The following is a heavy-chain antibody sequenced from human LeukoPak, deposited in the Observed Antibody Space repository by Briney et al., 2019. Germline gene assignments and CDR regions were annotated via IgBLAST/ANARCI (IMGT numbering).Heavy chain of an antibody. CDR2: IIPIFGTA. D-gene: IGHD3-3*01. V-gene: IGHV1-69*01. CDR1: GGTFSSYA. J-gene: IGHJ3*02. CDR3: ARDSVLRFLEWLHWAAFDI. Sequence: GSSVKVSCKASGGTFSSYAISWVRQAPGQGLEWMGGIIPIFGTANYAQKFQGRVTITADESTSTAYMELSSLRSEDTAVYYCARDSVLRFLEWLHWAAFDIWGQGTMVTVSS.